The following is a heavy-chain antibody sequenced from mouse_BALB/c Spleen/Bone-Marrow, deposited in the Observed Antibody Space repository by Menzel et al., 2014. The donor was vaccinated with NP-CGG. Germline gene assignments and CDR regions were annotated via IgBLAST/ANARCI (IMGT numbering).Heavy chain of an antibody. CDR2: ISNGGGTT. CDR3: ARHGLRRDWYLDV. Sequence: DVMLVESGGGLVQPGGSLKLSCVVSGFTFSSYTMSWVRQTPEKRLEWVAYISNGGGTTYYPDTVKGRFTISRDNAKNTLYLQMSSLKSEDTAMYYCARHGLRRDWYLDVWGAGTTVTVSS. D-gene: IGHD2-2*01. J-gene: IGHJ1*01. V-gene: IGHV5-12-2*01. CDR1: GFTFSSYT.